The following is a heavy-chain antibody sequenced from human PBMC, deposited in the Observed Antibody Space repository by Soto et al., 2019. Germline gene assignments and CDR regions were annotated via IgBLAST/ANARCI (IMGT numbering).Heavy chain of an antibody. Sequence: EVQLLESGGGLVQPGGSLRLSCAASGFTFSSFPMSWARQAPGKGLEWVSSIGGSGGDIHYADSVKGRFTVSRDNSKNTLYRQMNSLRAEDTAVYYCASLGGSPTYYNGYWGQGTLVTVSS. D-gene: IGHD3-10*01. V-gene: IGHV3-23*01. J-gene: IGHJ4*02. CDR1: GFTFSSFP. CDR2: IGGSGGDI. CDR3: ASLGGSPTYYNGY.